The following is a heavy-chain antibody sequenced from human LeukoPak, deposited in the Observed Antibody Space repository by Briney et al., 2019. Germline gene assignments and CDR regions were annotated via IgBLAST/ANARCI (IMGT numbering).Heavy chain of an antibody. CDR3: TRDRSYANDY. CDR1: GFTFSSYW. V-gene: IGHV3-74*01. J-gene: IGHJ4*02. Sequence: GGSLRLSCAASGFTFSSYWMHWVRQAPGKGLVWVSRISSDGSSTSYADSVKGRFAISRDNAKNTLYLQMNSLRAEDTAVYYCTRDRSYANDYWGQGTLVTVSS. D-gene: IGHD1-26*01. CDR2: ISSDGSST.